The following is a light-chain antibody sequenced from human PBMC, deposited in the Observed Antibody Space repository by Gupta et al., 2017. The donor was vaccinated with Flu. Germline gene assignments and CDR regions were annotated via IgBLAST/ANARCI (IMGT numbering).Light chain of an antibody. Sequence: SSELTQDPAVSVALGQTVRITCQGDSLRSYYASWYQQKPGQAPVLVIYGKTNRPSGIPDRCSGSSSGNTASLTITGAQAEDEADYYCNSRDSSGNHWVFGGGTKLTVL. V-gene: IGLV3-19*01. CDR2: GKT. CDR3: NSRDSSGNHWV. J-gene: IGLJ3*02. CDR1: SLRSYY.